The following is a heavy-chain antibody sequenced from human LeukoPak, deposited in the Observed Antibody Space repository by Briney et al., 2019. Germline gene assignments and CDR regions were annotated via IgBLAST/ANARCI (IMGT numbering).Heavy chain of an antibody. CDR3: ARVRSSGWFDY. Sequence: PSETLSLTCTVSGGSISSYYWSWIRQPPGKGLEWIGYIYYSGSTNYNPSLKSRVTTSVDTSKNQFSLKLSSVTAADTAVYYCARVRSSGWFDYWGQGTLVTVSS. D-gene: IGHD6-19*01. CDR1: GGSISSYY. V-gene: IGHV4-59*01. J-gene: IGHJ4*02. CDR2: IYYSGST.